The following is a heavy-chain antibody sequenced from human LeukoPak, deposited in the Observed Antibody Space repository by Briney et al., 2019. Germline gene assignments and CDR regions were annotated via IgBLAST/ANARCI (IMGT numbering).Heavy chain of an antibody. CDR3: ARGSGGRTIWVVVPAAQSSNYYYYGMDV. CDR2: ISYVGSNK. J-gene: IGHJ6*02. V-gene: IGHV3-30-3*01. Sequence: GRSLRLSCAASGFTFSSYVMHWVRQAPGKGLEWVAVISYVGSNKYYADSVKGRFTISRDNSKNTLYLQMNSLRAEDTAVYYCARGSGGRTIWVVVPAAQSSNYYYYGMDVWGQGTTVTVSS. CDR1: GFTFSSYV. D-gene: IGHD2-2*01.